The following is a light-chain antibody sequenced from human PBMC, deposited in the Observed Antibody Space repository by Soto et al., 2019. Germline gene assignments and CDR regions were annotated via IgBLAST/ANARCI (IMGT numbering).Light chain of an antibody. V-gene: IGKV1-5*03. CDR3: QQYNSYSEA. J-gene: IGKJ1*01. CDR2: KAS. Sequence: DIQMTQSPSTLSGSVGARVTITCRASQTISSWLAWYQQKPGKAPKLLIYKASTLKSGVPSRFSGSGSGTEFTLTISSLQPDDFATYYCQQYNSYSEAFGQGTKVEIK. CDR1: QTISSW.